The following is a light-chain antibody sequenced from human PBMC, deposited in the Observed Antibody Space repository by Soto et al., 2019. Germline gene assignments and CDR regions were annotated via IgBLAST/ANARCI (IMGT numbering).Light chain of an antibody. CDR1: TGAVTSGHY. CDR2: DTS. Sequence: QAVVTQEPSLTLSPGGTVTLTCGSSTGAVTSGHYPYWFQQQPGQDPRAVIYDTSNKHSWTPARFSGSLLGGKAALTLSGAQPEDEAEYHCVLVDSDSRGVLGGGTQLTVL. V-gene: IGLV7-46*01. CDR3: VLVDSDSRGV. J-gene: IGLJ2*01.